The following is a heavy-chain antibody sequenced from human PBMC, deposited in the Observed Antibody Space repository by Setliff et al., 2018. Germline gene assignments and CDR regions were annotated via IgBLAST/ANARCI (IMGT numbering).Heavy chain of an antibody. J-gene: IGHJ4*02. Sequence: SETLSLTCTVSGGSISSYYWSWIRQPPGKGLEWIGYIYYSGSTNYNPSLKSRVTISVDTSKNQFSLKLSSVTAADTAVYYCARGRGAIDYWGQGTLVTVSS. CDR3: ARGRGAIDY. V-gene: IGHV4-59*08. CDR2: IYYSGST. CDR1: GGSISSYY. D-gene: IGHD1-26*01.